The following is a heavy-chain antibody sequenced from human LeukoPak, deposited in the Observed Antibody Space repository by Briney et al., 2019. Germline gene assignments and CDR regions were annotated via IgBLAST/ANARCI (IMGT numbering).Heavy chain of an antibody. CDR1: GFTFIGYA. V-gene: IGHV3-23*01. J-gene: IGHJ4*02. Sequence: GGSLRLSCAASGFTFIGYAMSWVRQAPGKGLEWVSAISGSGGSTYYADSVKGRFTISRDNSKNTLYLQMNSLRAEDTAVYYCAKDTSVVRGVNDYWGQVTLVTVSS. D-gene: IGHD3-10*01. CDR3: AKDTSVVRGVNDY. CDR2: ISGSGGST.